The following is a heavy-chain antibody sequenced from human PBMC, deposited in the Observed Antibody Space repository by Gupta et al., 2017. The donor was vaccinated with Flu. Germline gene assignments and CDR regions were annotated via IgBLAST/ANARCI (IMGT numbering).Heavy chain of an antibody. Sequence: QAPGKGLEWVSAISGSGGSTYYADSVKGRFTISRDNSKNTLYLQMNSLRAEDTAVYYCAKVPYQAVPYYFDYWGQGTLVTVSS. D-gene: IGHD2-2*01. J-gene: IGHJ4*02. CDR3: AKVPYQAVPYYFDY. CDR2: ISGSGGST. V-gene: IGHV3-23*01.